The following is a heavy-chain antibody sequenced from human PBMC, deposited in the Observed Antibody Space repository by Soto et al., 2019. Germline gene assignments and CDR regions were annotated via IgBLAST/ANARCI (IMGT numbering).Heavy chain of an antibody. J-gene: IGHJ4*01. Sequence: GSLRISCEASGFTISGCSMNWVRQALGKGLEWLAYITIRTGNIVYADSVRGRFTISADNAENSVFLQMNSLRDEDTAVYFCVRDRDLDRDMVHADLWGQGT. V-gene: IGHV3-48*02. CDR2: ITIRTGNI. CDR3: VRDRDLDRDMVHADL. D-gene: IGHD5-18*01. CDR1: GFTISGCS.